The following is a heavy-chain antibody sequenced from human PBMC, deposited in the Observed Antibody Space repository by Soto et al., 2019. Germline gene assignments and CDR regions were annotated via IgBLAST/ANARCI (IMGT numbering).Heavy chain of an antibody. D-gene: IGHD2-15*01. J-gene: IGHJ5*02. CDR1: GGSISSGGYS. Sequence: SETLSLTCAVSGGSISSGGYSWSWIRQPPGKGLEWIGYIYHSGSTYYNPSLKSRVTISVDRSKNQFSLKLSSVTAADTAVYYCARAAVAAANWFDPWGQGTLVTVSS. CDR3: ARAAVAAANWFDP. V-gene: IGHV4-30-2*01. CDR2: IYHSGST.